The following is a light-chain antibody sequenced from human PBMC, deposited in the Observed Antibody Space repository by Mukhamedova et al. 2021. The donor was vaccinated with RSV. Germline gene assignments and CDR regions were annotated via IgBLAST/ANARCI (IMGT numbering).Light chain of an antibody. Sequence: GTSSDVGGYNYVSWYQQHPGKAPKLMIYDVSNRPSGVSNRFSGSKSGNTASLTISGLQAEDEADYYCSSYTSSSTYVVFGGGTK. CDR2: DVS. J-gene: IGLJ2*01. CDR3: SSYTSSSTYVV. CDR1: SSDVGGYNY. V-gene: IGLV2-14*04.